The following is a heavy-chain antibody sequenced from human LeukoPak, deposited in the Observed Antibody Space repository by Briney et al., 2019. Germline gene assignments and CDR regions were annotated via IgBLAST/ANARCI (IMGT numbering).Heavy chain of an antibody. Sequence: SETLSLTCSVSGGSISGGSYYWGWIRQPPGKGLEYIGSFSYSGSTYYNPSLKSRVTISVDTSKNQFSLKLSSVTAADTAVYYCARGIAYWGQGTLVTVSS. J-gene: IGHJ4*02. CDR3: ARGIAY. CDR2: FSYSGST. CDR1: GGSISGGSYY. V-gene: IGHV4-39*01.